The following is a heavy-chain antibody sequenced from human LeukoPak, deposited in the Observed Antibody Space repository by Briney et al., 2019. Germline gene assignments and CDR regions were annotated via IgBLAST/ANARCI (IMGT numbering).Heavy chain of an antibody. CDR2: IWYDGSNK. CDR1: GFTFSSYG. CDR3: ASSVMGSAGIDY. Sequence: PGRSLRLSCAASGFTFSSYGMPWVRQAPGKGLEWVAVIWYDGSNKYYADSVKGRFTISRDNSKNTLYLQMNSLRAEDTAVHYCASSVMGSAGIDYWGQGTLVTLSS. J-gene: IGHJ4*02. D-gene: IGHD2-21*01. V-gene: IGHV3-33*01.